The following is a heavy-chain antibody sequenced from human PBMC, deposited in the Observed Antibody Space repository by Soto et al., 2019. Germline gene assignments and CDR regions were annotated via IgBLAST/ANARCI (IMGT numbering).Heavy chain of an antibody. Sequence: QVQLQESGPGLVKPSETLSLTCSVSGASIGSFYWTWIRQPLGKGLEWIGYVDHMGRPDYNPSFKRRAAISVDTSKNRVFLNVTSVTAADTAVYFCARPHNHGDYVWVDPWGQGTLVTVSS. CDR2: VDHMGRP. CDR3: ARPHNHGDYVWVDP. D-gene: IGHD2-21*01. CDR1: GASIGSFY. V-gene: IGHV4-59*08. J-gene: IGHJ5*02.